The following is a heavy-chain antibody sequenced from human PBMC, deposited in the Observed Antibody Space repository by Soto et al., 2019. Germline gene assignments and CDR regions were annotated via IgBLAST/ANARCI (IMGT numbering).Heavy chain of an antibody. CDR2: INSGRST. D-gene: IGHD2-15*01. V-gene: IGHV3-53*01. J-gene: IGHJ5*02. CDR1: GFTVSSSY. CDR3: ARDGSVANCYPALEA. Sequence: GGSLCLSCAASGFTVSSSYMSWVRQAPGKGLEWVSYINSGRSTYYADSVKGRFTISIENSKNTLYLQMNSLRAEDTAVYYCARDGSVANCYPALEAWGQGTLVTVSS.